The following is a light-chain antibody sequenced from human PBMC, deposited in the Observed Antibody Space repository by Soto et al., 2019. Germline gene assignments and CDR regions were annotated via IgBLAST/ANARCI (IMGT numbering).Light chain of an antibody. Sequence: QSVLTQPPSVSGAPGERVSISCTGSSANIGAAYNVDWDQQLPGTAPKRLIYGNNNRPSGVPARFSGSKSGTSASLAIAGLQAEDEGEYDGQSYDSSLSGYAFGNGTQVTVL. V-gene: IGLV1-40*01. J-gene: IGLJ1*01. CDR3: QSYDSSLSGYA. CDR2: GNN. CDR1: SANIGAAYN.